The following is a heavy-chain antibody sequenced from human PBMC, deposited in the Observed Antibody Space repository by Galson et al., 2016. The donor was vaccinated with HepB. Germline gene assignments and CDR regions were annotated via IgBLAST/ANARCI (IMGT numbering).Heavy chain of an antibody. CDR3: ARGESKYYDFWGGNYYYFMDV. V-gene: IGHV3-33*01. CDR1: GFTVSSYG. D-gene: IGHD3-3*01. CDR2: IWYDGNKK. Sequence: LRLSCAASGFTVSSYGMHWVRQAPGKGLEWVAVIWYDGNKKYYADSVKGRFTISRDNSKNTLYLQMNSLRVDDTAVYYCARGESKYYDFWGGNYYYFMDVWGKGTTVTVSS. J-gene: IGHJ6*03.